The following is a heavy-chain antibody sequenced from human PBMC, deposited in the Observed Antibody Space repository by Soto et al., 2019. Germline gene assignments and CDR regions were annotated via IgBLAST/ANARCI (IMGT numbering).Heavy chain of an antibody. CDR1: GGSISSSSYY. V-gene: IGHV4-39*01. Sequence: ETLSLTCTVSGGSISSSSYYWGWIRQPPGKGLEWIGSIYYSGSTYYNPSLKSRVTISVDTSKNQFSLKLSSVTAADTAVYYCAGQAIAARRPLLFDYWGQGTLVTVSS. CDR2: IYYSGST. D-gene: IGHD6-6*01. CDR3: AGQAIAARRPLLFDY. J-gene: IGHJ4*02.